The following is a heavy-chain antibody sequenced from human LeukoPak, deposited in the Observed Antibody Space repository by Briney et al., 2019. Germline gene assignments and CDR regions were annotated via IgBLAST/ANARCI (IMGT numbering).Heavy chain of an antibody. D-gene: IGHD6-13*01. CDR3: AREGFILAAAGTHHYWYFDL. CDR1: GGSIRSYY. J-gene: IGHJ2*01. V-gene: IGHV4-59*01. CDR2: IYYSGST. Sequence: PSETLSLTCTVSGGSIRSYYWSWLRQPPGKGLEWIGYIYYSGSTNYNASLKSRVTISVDTSKNQFSLKLSSLTAADTAVYYCAREGFILAAAGTHHYWYFDLWGRGTLVTVSS.